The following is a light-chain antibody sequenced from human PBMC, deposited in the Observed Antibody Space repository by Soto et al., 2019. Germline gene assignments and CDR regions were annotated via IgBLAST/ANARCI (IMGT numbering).Light chain of an antibody. Sequence: IVMTQSPDFLAVSLGKRATITCQSSQVFLYSSNNKNYLAWYQQKPGQAPRLLIYDASNRATGIPARFNGSGSGTDFTLTISSLEPEDFAVYYCQQRSSWPITFGGGTRLEIK. CDR1: QVFLYSSNNKNY. CDR2: DAS. J-gene: IGKJ5*01. V-gene: IGKV3-11*01. CDR3: QQRSSWPIT.